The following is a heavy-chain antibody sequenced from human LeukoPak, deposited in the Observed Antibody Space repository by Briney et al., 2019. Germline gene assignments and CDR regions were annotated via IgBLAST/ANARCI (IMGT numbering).Heavy chain of an antibody. Sequence: PSETLSLTCTVSGGSISNYYWSWIRQAPGRGLEWIRYIYYTGSTKYNPSLKSRATISVDTSNNQLSLKLRSVTAADTAIYYCARDQGYDFWSGYSAYDHWGQGTLVTVSS. D-gene: IGHD3-3*01. J-gene: IGHJ4*02. CDR3: ARDQGYDFWSGYSAYDH. V-gene: IGHV4-59*01. CDR2: IYYTGST. CDR1: GGSISNYY.